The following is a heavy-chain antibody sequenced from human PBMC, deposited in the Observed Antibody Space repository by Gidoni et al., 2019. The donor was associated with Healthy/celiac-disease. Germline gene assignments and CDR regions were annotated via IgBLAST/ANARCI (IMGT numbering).Heavy chain of an antibody. CDR2: IVVGRGNT. D-gene: IGHD3-10*01. CDR1: GFTFTSSA. J-gene: IGHJ4*02. V-gene: IGHV1-58*01. CDR3: AAMGGSGTRFDY. Sequence: QMPLVQSGPEVKTPGTSVKFSCKASGFTFTSSAVQWVRQARGQRLEWIGWIVVGRGNTNYAQKFQERVTITRDMSTSTAYMELSSLRSEDTAVYYCAAMGGSGTRFDYWGQGTLVTVSS.